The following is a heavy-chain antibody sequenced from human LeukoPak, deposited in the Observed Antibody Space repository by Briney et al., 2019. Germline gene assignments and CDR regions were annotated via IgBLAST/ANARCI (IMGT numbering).Heavy chain of an antibody. CDR2: INAGNGNT. CDR1: GYTFTSYA. D-gene: IGHD3-16*02. J-gene: IGHJ3*02. Sequence: GASVKVSCKASGYTFTSYAMHWVRQAPGQRLEWMGWINAGNGNTKYSQKFQGRVTITRDTSASTAYMELSSLRSEDTAVHYCARRGGYHSDAFDIWGQGTMVTVSS. CDR3: ARRGGYHSDAFDI. V-gene: IGHV1-3*01.